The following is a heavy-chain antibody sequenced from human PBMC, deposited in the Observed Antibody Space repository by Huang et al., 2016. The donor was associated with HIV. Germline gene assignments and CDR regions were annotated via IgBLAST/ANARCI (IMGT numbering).Heavy chain of an antibody. Sequence: QVQLVQSGAEVKKPGASVKVSFKPSGYTFADYFIHWGRQAPGQGLEGMGWLNPKNGATNYAQKCLGRVTVTGDTSINTAYMEFSGLTSDDTANYYCTRDGVAPDEEFDYWGQGTLIIVSS. CDR1: GYTFADYF. CDR2: LNPKNGAT. D-gene: IGHD5-12*01. CDR3: TRDGVAPDEEFDY. V-gene: IGHV1-2*02. J-gene: IGHJ4*02.